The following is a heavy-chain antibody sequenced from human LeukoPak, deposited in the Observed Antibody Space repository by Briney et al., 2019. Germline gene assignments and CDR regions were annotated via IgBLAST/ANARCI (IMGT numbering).Heavy chain of an antibody. CDR1: GGSVTDYY. Sequence: SETLSLTCTVSGGSVTDYYWSWIRQSPGKGLEWIGYIYYTGTSYNPSLKSRVTISADTSKNQFSLKLISVTAADTAVYYCARDGEWLVPGFDYWGQGTLVTVSS. CDR2: IYYTGT. CDR3: ARDGEWLVPGFDY. V-gene: IGHV4-59*02. D-gene: IGHD6-19*01. J-gene: IGHJ4*02.